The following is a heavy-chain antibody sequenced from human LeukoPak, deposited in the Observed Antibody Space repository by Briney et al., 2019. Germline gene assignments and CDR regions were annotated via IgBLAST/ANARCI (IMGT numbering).Heavy chain of an antibody. CDR1: GGSFSGYY. Sequence: SETLSLTCAVYGGSFSGYYWSWIRQPPGKGLEWIGEINHSGSTNYNPSLKSRVTISVDTSKNQFSLKLSSVTAADTAVYYCARSHVLRYFDWGYRYWGQGTLVTVSS. CDR2: INHSGST. CDR3: ARSHVLRYFDWGYRY. D-gene: IGHD3-9*01. J-gene: IGHJ4*02. V-gene: IGHV4-34*01.